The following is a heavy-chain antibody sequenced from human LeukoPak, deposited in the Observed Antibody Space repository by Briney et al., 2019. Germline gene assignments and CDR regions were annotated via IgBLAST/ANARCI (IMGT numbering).Heavy chain of an antibody. Sequence: SETLSLTCTVSGDSINRGNNYWTWIPPPAGKGLESIGRISTSGNTNYNPSLKSQVTISRHTSKNQFSLNLNIVTAADTAIYYCARERAGDSFDIWGQGTLVTVSS. V-gene: IGHV4-61*02. CDR2: ISTSGNT. CDR1: GDSINRGNNY. CDR3: ARERAGDSFDI. D-gene: IGHD7-27*01. J-gene: IGHJ3*02.